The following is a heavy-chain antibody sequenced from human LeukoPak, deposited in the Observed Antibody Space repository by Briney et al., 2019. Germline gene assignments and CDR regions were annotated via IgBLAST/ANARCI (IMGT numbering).Heavy chain of an antibody. Sequence: GASVKVSCKASGYTFTGYYMHWVRQAPGQGLEWMGWINPNSGGTNYAQKFQGRVTMTRDTSISIAYMELSRLRSDDTAVYYCARAYYYYYYMDVWGKGTTVTVSS. J-gene: IGHJ6*03. CDR1: GYTFTGYY. CDR3: ARAYYYYYYMDV. V-gene: IGHV1-2*02. CDR2: INPNSGGT.